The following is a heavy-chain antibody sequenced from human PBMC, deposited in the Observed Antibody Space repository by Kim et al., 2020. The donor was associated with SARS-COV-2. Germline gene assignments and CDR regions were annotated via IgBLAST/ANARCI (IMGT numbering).Heavy chain of an antibody. J-gene: IGHJ3*02. CDR3: AREGRAYDSSGYTGAFDI. D-gene: IGHD3-22*01. V-gene: IGHV1-69*01. Sequence: QGRVTITADESTSTAYMELSSLRSEDTAVYYCAREGRAYDSSGYTGAFDIWGQGTMVTVSS.